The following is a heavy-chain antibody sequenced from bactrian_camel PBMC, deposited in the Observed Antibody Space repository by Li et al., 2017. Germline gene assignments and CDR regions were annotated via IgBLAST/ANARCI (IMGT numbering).Heavy chain of an antibody. CDR3: AAGESEGSSCFDDAY. Sequence: DVQLVESGGGLVQPGGSLRLSCIASGFQFADYPMSWVRQAPGKGLEWVAQIAYDGWVSRYHDSAKGRFTISQDRAKNTVYLKMNNLKPEDTAMYYCAAGESEGSSCFDDAYWGQGTQVTVS. D-gene: IGHD2*01. CDR1: GFQFADYP. J-gene: IGHJ4*01. CDR2: IAYDGWVS. V-gene: IGHV3S36*01.